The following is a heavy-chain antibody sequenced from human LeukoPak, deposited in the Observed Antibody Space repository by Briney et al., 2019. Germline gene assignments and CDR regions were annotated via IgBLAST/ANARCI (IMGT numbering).Heavy chain of an antibody. CDR1: GDSVTTYY. CDR2: VYYSGSA. Sequence: SETLSLTCTVSGDSVTTYYWSWIRQPPGKGLEWLGYVYYSGSATYNPSLKSRVTISVDTSKNQFSLKLSSVTAADTAVYYCATGGNSGYFDLWGRGTLVTVSS. CDR3: ATGGNSGYFDL. J-gene: IGHJ2*01. V-gene: IGHV4-59*02. D-gene: IGHD4-23*01.